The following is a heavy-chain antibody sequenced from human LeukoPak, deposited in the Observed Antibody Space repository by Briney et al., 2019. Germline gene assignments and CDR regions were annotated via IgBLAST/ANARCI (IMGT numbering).Heavy chain of an antibody. J-gene: IGHJ4*02. CDR2: IYTSGST. D-gene: IGHD6-13*01. V-gene: IGHV4-4*07. CDR3: ARGGTAAAGKGLFDY. Sequence: PSETLSLTCTVSGGSISSYYWSWIRQPAGKGLEWIGRIYTSGSTNYNPSLKSRVTMSVDTSKNQFSLKLSSVTAADMAVYYCARGGTAAAGKGLFDYWGQGTLVTVSS. CDR1: GGSISSYY.